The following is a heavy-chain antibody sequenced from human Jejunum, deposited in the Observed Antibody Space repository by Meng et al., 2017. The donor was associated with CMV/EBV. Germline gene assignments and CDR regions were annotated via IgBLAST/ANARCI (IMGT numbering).Heavy chain of an antibody. J-gene: IGHJ4*02. Sequence: VPGGSTSSSTYYLGWIRQAPGKGLEWIGNMYDTGNIYYNPSFRSRATISVGASKNQFSLRLTAVTTADTAVYYCARSIYSNTFDFWGQGTLVTVSS. CDR2: MYDTGNI. CDR3: ARSIYSNTFDF. D-gene: IGHD4-11*01. CDR1: GGSTSSSTYY. V-gene: IGHV4-39*07.